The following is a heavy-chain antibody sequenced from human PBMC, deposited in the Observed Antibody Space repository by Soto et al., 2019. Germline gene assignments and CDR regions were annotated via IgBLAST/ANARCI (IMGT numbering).Heavy chain of an antibody. D-gene: IGHD2-15*01. CDR3: ARWSSLDCSGGSCYYYGMDV. CDR2: IIPIFGTA. J-gene: IGHJ6*02. Sequence: QVQLVQSGAEVQKPGSSVKVSCKASGGTFSSYAISWVRQAPGQGLEWMGGIIPIFGTANYAQKFQGRVTITADESTSTAYMELSSLRSEDTAVYYCARWSSLDCSGGSCYYYGMDVWGQGTTVTVSS. V-gene: IGHV1-69*01. CDR1: GGTFSSYA.